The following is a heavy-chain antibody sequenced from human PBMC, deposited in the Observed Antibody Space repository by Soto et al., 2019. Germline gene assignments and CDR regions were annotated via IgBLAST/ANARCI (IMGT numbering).Heavy chain of an antibody. CDR1: GFTFSSYA. CDR2: ISYDGSNK. CDR3: ARVPQNYYGSGSYHPTHFYYYYGMDV. Sequence: QVQLVESGGGVVQPGRSLRLSCAASGFTFSSYAMHWVRQAPGKGLEWVAVISYDGSNKYYADSVKGRFTISRDNSKNTLYLQMNSLRAEDTAVYYCARVPQNYYGSGSYHPTHFYYYYGMDVWGQGTTVTVSS. V-gene: IGHV3-30-3*01. D-gene: IGHD3-10*01. J-gene: IGHJ6*02.